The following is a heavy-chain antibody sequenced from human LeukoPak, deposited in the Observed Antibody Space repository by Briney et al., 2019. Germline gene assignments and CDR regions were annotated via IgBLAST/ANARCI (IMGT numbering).Heavy chain of an antibody. CDR3: AKSDYPIVGATSMDY. CDR1: GFTFSSYG. CDR2: IWYDGSNK. Sequence: GRSLRLSCAASGFTFSSYGMHWVRQAPGKGLEWVAVIWYDGSNKYYADSVEGRFTISRDNSKNTLYLQMNSLRAEDTAVYYCAKSDYPIVGATSMDYWGQGTLVTVSS. D-gene: IGHD1-26*01. J-gene: IGHJ4*02. V-gene: IGHV3-33*06.